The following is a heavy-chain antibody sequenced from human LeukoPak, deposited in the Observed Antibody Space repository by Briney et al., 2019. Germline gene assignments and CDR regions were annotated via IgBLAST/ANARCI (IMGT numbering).Heavy chain of an antibody. CDR1: GGSISSYY. Sequence: SETLSLTCSVSGGSISSYYWSWIRQPPGKGLEWIGYVHYIGSTKSNPSLKSRVTISIDTSKKQLSLKMNSVTAADTAVYFCAPNYGGNSNDAFDIWGQGTMVTVSS. J-gene: IGHJ3*02. D-gene: IGHD4-23*01. V-gene: IGHV4-59*01. CDR3: APNYGGNSNDAFDI. CDR2: VHYIGST.